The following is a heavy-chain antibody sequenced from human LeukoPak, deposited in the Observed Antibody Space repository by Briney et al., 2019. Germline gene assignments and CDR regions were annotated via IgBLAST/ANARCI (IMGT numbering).Heavy chain of an antibody. D-gene: IGHD4-23*01. CDR3: AKDHGGHLFDY. CDR1: GASFSGYY. CDR2: INHSGST. Sequence: SETLSLTCAVYGASFSGYYWSWIRQPPGKGLEWIGEINHSGSTNYNPSLKSRVTISVDTSKNQFSLKLSSVTAADTAVYYCAKDHGGHLFDYWGQGTLVTVSS. J-gene: IGHJ4*02. V-gene: IGHV4-34*01.